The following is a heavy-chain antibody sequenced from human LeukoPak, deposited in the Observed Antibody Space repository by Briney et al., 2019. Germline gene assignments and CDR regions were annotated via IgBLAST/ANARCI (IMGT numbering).Heavy chain of an antibody. V-gene: IGHV1-8*02. CDR3: ARGPHSGYDYGYYYYYMDV. CDR1: GYTFTSYG. D-gene: IGHD5-12*01. J-gene: IGHJ6*03. CDR2: MNPNSGNT. Sequence: ASVKVSCKASGYTFTSYGISWVRQAPGQGLEWMGWMNPNSGNTGYAQKFQGRVTMTRNTSISTAYMELSSLRSEDTAVYYCARGPHSGYDYGYYYYYMDVWGKGTTVTVSS.